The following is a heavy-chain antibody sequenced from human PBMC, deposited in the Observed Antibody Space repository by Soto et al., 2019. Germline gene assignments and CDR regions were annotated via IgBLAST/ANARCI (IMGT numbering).Heavy chain of an antibody. CDR3: TAHLGEFFPLDY. V-gene: IGHV3-15*01. CDR1: EFSFSNAW. D-gene: IGHD3-16*01. Sequence: EVQLVESGGDFVKPGGSLRVYCAVSEFSFSNAWMSWVRQAPGKGLEWVGRIKSRADGGTTDYTAPVKGRFTISRDDSKITVFLQMNSLKTEDTAVYYCTAHLGEFFPLDYWGQGTLVTVSS. J-gene: IGHJ4*02. CDR2: IKSRADGGTT.